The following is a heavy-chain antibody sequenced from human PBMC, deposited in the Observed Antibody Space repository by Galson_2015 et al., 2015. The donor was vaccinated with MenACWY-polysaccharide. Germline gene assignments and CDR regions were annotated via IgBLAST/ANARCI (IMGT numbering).Heavy chain of an antibody. Sequence: QSGAEVKKPGDSLKISCMGSGYSFSTYWIAWVRQMPGKGLEWMGIIYPGDSETRYSPSFQGQVTISADKSSSTALLQWNSLKASATAVYSCASQPSRSPTDYSGHGSPVTVAS. V-gene: IGHV5-51*01. CDR1: GYSFSTYW. CDR2: IYPGDSET. J-gene: IGHJ4*01. CDR3: ASQPSRSPTDY.